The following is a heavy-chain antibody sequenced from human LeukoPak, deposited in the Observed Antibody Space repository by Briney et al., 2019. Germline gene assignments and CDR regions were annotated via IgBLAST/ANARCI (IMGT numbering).Heavy chain of an antibody. CDR2: IYSGGST. J-gene: IGHJ4*02. Sequence: PGGSLRLSCAASGFTFSSNYMSWVRQAPGKGLEWVSVIYSGGSTYYADSVKGRFTISRDNSKNTLYLQMNSLRAEDTAVYYCAREGYDFWSGYYPYFDYWGQGTLVTVSS. D-gene: IGHD3-3*01. V-gene: IGHV3-66*01. CDR1: GFTFSSNY. CDR3: AREGYDFWSGYYPYFDY.